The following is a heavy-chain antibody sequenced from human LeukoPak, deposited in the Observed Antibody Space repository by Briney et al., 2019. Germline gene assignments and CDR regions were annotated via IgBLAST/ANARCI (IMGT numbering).Heavy chain of an antibody. J-gene: IGHJ4*02. D-gene: IGHD6-19*01. CDR1: GDSVSSNSAA. Sequence: SQTLSLTCAISGDSVSSNSAAWNWIRQSPSRGLEWLGRTYYRSKWYNDYAVSVKSRITINPDTSKNQFSLQPNSVTPEDTAVYYCARDHSSGWYPTETYYFDYWGQGTLVTVSS. CDR2: TYYRSKWYN. CDR3: ARDHSSGWYPTETYYFDY. V-gene: IGHV6-1*01.